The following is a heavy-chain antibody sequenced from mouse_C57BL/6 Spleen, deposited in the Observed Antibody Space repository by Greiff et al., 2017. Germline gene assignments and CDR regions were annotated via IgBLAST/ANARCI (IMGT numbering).Heavy chain of an antibody. J-gene: IGHJ4*01. V-gene: IGHV5-9*04. Sequence: EVQLVESGGGLVKPGGSLKLSCAASGFTFSSYTMSWVRQTPEKRLEWVATISGGGGNTYYPDSVKGRFTISRDNAKNTLYLQMSSLRSEDTAVYYCARQGAYAMDYWSQGTSVTVSS. CDR1: GFTFSSYT. CDR2: ISGGGGNT. CDR3: ARQGAYAMDY.